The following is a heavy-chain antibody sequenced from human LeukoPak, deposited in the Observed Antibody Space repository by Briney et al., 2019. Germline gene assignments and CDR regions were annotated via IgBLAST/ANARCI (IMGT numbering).Heavy chain of an antibody. CDR2: ISAYNGNT. D-gene: IGHD3-3*01. Sequence: ASVKVSCKASGYTFTSYGISWVRQAPGQGLEWMGWISAYNGNTNYAQKLQGRVTMTTDTSTSTAYMELRSLRSDDTAVYYCARVPKLRFLEWLPDDYWGQGTLVTVSS. V-gene: IGHV1-18*01. CDR1: GYTFTSYG. CDR3: ARVPKLRFLEWLPDDY. J-gene: IGHJ4*02.